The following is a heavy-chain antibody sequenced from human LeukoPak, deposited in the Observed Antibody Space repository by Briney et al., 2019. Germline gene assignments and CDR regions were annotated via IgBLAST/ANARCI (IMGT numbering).Heavy chain of an antibody. CDR1: GGSFSGYY. D-gene: IGHD5-24*01. CDR2: INHSGST. CDR3: ARGCDRVEEDPYYFDY. Sequence: PSETLSLTCAVYGGSFSGYYWSWIRQPPGKGLEWIGEINHSGSTNYNPSLKSRVTISVDTSKNQFPLKLSSVTAADTAVYYCARGCDRVEEDPYYFDYWGQGTLVTVSS. J-gene: IGHJ4*02. V-gene: IGHV4-34*01.